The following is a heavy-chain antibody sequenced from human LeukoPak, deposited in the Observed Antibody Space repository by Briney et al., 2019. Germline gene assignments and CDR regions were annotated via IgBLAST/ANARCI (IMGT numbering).Heavy chain of an antibody. CDR1: GYTFTGYY. Sequence: ASVKVSCKASGYTFTGYYMHWVRQAPGQGLEWMGWINPNSGGTNYAQRFQGRVTMTRDTSISTAYMELSRLRSDDTAVYYCARGAQWYNWKYDPVGYWGQGTLVTVSS. D-gene: IGHD1-7*01. CDR3: ARGAQWYNWKYDPVGY. J-gene: IGHJ4*02. CDR2: INPNSGGT. V-gene: IGHV1-2*02.